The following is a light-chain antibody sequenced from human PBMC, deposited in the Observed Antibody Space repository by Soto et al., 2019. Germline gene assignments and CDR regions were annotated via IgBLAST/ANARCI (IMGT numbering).Light chain of an antibody. V-gene: IGKV3D-15*01. CDR2: GAS. CDR1: QSVSSK. J-gene: IGKJ1*01. CDR3: QQSNSFPLT. Sequence: EIVMTQSPATLSVSPGERAALSCRASQSVSSKVAWYQQKPGQAPRLLIYGASSRATGIPDRFSGSGSGTDFTLTISSLQPEDFATYYCQQSNSFPLTFGQGTKVDIK.